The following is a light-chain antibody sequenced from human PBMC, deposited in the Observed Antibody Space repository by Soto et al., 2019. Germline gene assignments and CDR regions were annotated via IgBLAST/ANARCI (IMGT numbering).Light chain of an antibody. V-gene: IGKV3-20*01. CDR1: QSVSSTY. J-gene: IGKJ1*01. CDR2: GAS. CDR3: HQCGNSWWT. Sequence: ETVLTQSPGSLSLSPGETPTLSCRASQSVSSTYLAWYQQKPGQAPRVLIYGASSRATGIPDRFSGSGSGTDFTLTISRLEPEDFAVYYCHQCGNSWWTFGQGTKVDIK.